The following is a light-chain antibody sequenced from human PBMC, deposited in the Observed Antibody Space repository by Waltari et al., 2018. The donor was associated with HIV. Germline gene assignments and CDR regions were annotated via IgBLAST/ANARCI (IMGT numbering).Light chain of an antibody. Sequence: IVLTQSPDSLAVSLGERATINCKSSQNLFYSSNNKNYLAGYRQKPGQPPKLLIYWASTRESGVPDRFSGRGSGTDFTLTISSLQAEDVAVYYCHQYFSFPRTFGQGTKVEIK. CDR1: QNLFYSSNNKNY. CDR2: WAS. CDR3: HQYFSFPRT. J-gene: IGKJ1*01. V-gene: IGKV4-1*01.